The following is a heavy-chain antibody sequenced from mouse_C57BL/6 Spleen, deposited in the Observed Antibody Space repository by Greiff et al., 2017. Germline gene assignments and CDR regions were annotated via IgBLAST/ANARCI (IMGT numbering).Heavy chain of an antibody. Sequence: VQLKESGAELVKPGASVKLSRTASGFNIKDYYMHWVKQRPEQGLEWIGRIDPADGETKYAPKFQGKATITADTSSNTAYLQLSSLTSEDTAVYYCATPGSSYGSFDDWGTGTTVTVSS. CDR2: IDPADGET. V-gene: IGHV14-2*01. J-gene: IGHJ1*03. CDR3: ATPGSSYGSFDD. D-gene: IGHD1-1*01. CDR1: GFNIKDYY.